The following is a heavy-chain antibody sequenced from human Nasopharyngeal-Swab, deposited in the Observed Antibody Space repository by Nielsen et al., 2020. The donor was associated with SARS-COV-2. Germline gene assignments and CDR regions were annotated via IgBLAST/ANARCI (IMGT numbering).Heavy chain of an antibody. CDR3: AKSKSSTSCFYGMDV. D-gene: IGHD2-2*01. Sequence: GGSLRLSCAASRFTFSSYAMSWVRQAPGKGLEWVSVIYSGGSSTYYADSVKGRFTISRDNSKNTLYLQMNSLRAEDTAVYYCAKSKSSTSCFYGMDVWGQGTTVTVSS. J-gene: IGHJ6*02. V-gene: IGHV3-23*03. CDR2: IYSGGSST. CDR1: RFTFSSYA.